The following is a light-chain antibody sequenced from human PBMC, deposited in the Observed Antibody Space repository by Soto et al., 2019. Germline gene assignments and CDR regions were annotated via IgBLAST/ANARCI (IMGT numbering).Light chain of an antibody. CDR3: QQYGSSATIT. V-gene: IGKV3-20*01. J-gene: IGKJ5*01. Sequence: MALKLDTWALASSAGERATLSGRASQSVSSSYLAWYQQKPGQAPRLLIYGASIRATGIQDRFSGSGSETDFTLTISSLEPEDFALYYCQQYGSSATITFGQVARLDIK. CDR1: QSVSSSY. CDR2: GAS.